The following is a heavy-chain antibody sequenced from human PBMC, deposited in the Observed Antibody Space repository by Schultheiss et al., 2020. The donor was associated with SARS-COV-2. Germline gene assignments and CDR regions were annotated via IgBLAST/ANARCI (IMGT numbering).Heavy chain of an antibody. CDR3: ARDLGGDYDY. D-gene: IGHD4-17*01. CDR1: GGSVSSGSYY. CDR2: IYYSGST. Sequence: SETLSLTCTVSGGSVSSGSYYWNWIRQPPGKGLEWIGYIYYSGSTNYNPSLKSRVTISVDTSKNQFSLKLSSVTAADTAVYYCARDLGGDYDYWGQGTLVTVSS. V-gene: IGHV4-61*01. J-gene: IGHJ4*02.